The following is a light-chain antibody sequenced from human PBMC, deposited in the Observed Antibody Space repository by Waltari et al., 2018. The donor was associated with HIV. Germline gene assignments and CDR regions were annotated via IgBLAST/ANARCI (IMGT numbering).Light chain of an antibody. CDR2: GKN. J-gene: IGLJ3*02. CDR1: SLRRYY. CDR3: NSRDRRGNRV. V-gene: IGLV3-19*01. Sequence: SSALTQDPAVSVALGQTVRITCHGDSLRRYYARWSHHRPGQATVLVLYGKNNRPSGIPDRFSGSSAGNTASLTITGAQAEDEADYDCNSRDRRGNRVFGGGTKLTVL.